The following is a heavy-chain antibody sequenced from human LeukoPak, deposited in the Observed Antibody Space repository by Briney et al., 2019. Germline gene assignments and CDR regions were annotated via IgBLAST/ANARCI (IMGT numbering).Heavy chain of an antibody. J-gene: IGHJ6*02. CDR3: AKWLLFNRYYYGIDV. V-gene: IGHV4-39*01. D-gene: IGHD5-24*01. Sequence: SETLSLTCTVSGGSISNSNYYWDWIRQPPGTGLEWIGTTCYSGSTYYNPSLKDRVTISVDTSKNQFSLRLSSVDPADTAVYYCAKWLLFNRYYYGIDVWGRGTTVTVSS. CDR1: GGSISNSNYY. CDR2: TCYSGST.